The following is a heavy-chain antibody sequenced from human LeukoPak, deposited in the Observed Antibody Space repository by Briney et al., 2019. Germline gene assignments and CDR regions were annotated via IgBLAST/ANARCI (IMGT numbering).Heavy chain of an antibody. CDR1: GGSFSGYY. V-gene: IGHV4-34*01. J-gene: IGHJ6*03. CDR2: INHSGST. D-gene: IGHD3-16*01. CDR3: ARGRGNYYYYYMDV. Sequence: SETLSLTCAVYGGSFSGYYWSWIRQPPGKGLEWIGEINHSGSTNYNPSLKSRVTISVDTSKNQFSLKLSSVTAADTAVYYCARGRGNYYYYYMDVWGKGTTVTVS.